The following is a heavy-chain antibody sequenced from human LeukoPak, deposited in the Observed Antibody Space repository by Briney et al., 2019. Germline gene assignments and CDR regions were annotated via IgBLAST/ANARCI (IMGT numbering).Heavy chain of an antibody. J-gene: IGHJ4*02. Sequence: LSETLSLTCTVSGGSISSSSYYWGWIHQPPGKGLEWIGSIYYSGSTYYNPSLKSRVTISVDTSKNQFSLKLSSVTAADTAVYYCARHIPDYATDYWGQGTLVTVSS. CDR1: GGSISSSSYY. CDR3: ARHIPDYATDY. V-gene: IGHV4-39*01. D-gene: IGHD4-17*01. CDR2: IYYSGST.